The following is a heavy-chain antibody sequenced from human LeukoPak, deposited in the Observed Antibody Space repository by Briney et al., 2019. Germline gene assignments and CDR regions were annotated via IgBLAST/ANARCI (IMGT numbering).Heavy chain of an antibody. CDR3: AKGCFKRTVTVDY. D-gene: IGHD4-17*01. CDR1: GFTFSSYA. CDR2: ISGSGGST. Sequence: GASLRLSCAASGFTFSSYAMSWVRQAPGKGLEWVSAISGSGGSTYYADSVKGRFTISRDNSKNALYLQMNSLRAEDTAVYYCAKGCFKRTVTVDYWGQGTLVTVSS. J-gene: IGHJ4*02. V-gene: IGHV3-23*01.